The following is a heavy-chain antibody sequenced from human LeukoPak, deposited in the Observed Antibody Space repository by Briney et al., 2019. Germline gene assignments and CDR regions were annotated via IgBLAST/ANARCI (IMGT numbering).Heavy chain of an antibody. CDR1: GGSISSYY. J-gene: IGHJ5*02. D-gene: IGHD1-1*01. Sequence: PSETLSLTCTVSGGSISSYYWSWIRQPPGKGLEWIGYIYYSGSTNYNPSLKSRVTISVDTSKNQFSLKLSSVTAADTAVYYCAREGWNAAHNWFDPWGQGTLVTVSS. CDR2: IYYSGST. CDR3: AREGWNAAHNWFDP. V-gene: IGHV4-59*01.